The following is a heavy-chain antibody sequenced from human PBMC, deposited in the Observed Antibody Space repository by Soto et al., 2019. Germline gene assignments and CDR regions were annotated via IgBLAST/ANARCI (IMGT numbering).Heavy chain of an antibody. CDR1: GFTFSSYA. D-gene: IGHD2-15*01. CDR3: AKGKATLVRYYGMDV. CDR2: ISGIGGST. Sequence: EVQLLESGGGLVQPGGSLRLSCAASGFTFSSYAMSWVRQAPGKGLEWVSAISGIGGSTYYADSVKGRFTISRDNSKNTLYLQMNRLRAEDTAVYYCAKGKATLVRYYGMDVWGQGTTVTVSS. V-gene: IGHV3-23*01. J-gene: IGHJ6*02.